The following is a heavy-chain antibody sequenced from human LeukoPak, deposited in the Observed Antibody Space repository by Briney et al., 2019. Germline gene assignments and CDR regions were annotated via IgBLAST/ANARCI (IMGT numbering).Heavy chain of an antibody. CDR2: ISWDGAST. Sequence: PGGSLRLSCAASGFTFDDYDMFWVRQAPGKGLEWVSLISWDGASTKYADSVKGRFTISRDNSKNSLYLQMNSLRTDDTALYYCAKRPTPGYSSSWYIVHWGQGTLVTVSS. CDR1: GFTFDDYD. J-gene: IGHJ4*02. CDR3: AKRPTPGYSSSWYIVH. V-gene: IGHV3-43*01. D-gene: IGHD6-13*01.